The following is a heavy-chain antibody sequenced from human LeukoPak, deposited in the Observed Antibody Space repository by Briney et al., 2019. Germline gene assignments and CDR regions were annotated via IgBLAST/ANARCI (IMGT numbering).Heavy chain of an antibody. CDR1: GFTFSSYA. CDR2: ISSNGGST. V-gene: IGHV3-64*01. D-gene: IGHD3-10*01. J-gene: IGHJ4*02. Sequence: GGSLRLSCVVSGFTFSSYAMHWVRQAPGKGLEYVSAISSNGGSTYYANSVKGRFTISRDNSKNTLFLQMGSLRDEDMGVYYCARGRTQAYGSGTYSDYWGQGTLATVSS. CDR3: ARGRTQAYGSGTYSDY.